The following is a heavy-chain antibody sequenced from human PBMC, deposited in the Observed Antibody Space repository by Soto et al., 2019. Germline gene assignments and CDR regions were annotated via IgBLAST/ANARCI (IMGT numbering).Heavy chain of an antibody. CDR1: GGSISNYY. J-gene: IGHJ4*02. Sequence: QVQLQESGPGLVKPSETLSLTCTVSGGSISNYYWSWIRQPPGKGLEWIGYIYYSGSTNYNPSLKXRXTXSLXTSKNHFSLKLSSVTAADTAVYYCARAGAATLSDYWGQGTLVTVSS. D-gene: IGHD2-15*01. V-gene: IGHV4-59*01. CDR2: IYYSGST. CDR3: ARAGAATLSDY.